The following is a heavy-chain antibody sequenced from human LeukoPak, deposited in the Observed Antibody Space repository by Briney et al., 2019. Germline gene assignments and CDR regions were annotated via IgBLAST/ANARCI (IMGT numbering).Heavy chain of an antibody. J-gene: IGHJ6*03. V-gene: IGHV4-59*01. CDR2: IHYSGST. Sequence: SETLSLTCSVSGASINNYYWSWIRQPPGKGLEWIGYIHYSGSTNYSPSLKSRLTISLDTSKNQFSLKLTSVTAADTAVYYCARDRGFTMLSYMDVWGKGTTVTVS. CDR3: ARDRGFTMLSYMDV. CDR1: GASINNYY. D-gene: IGHD3-10*02.